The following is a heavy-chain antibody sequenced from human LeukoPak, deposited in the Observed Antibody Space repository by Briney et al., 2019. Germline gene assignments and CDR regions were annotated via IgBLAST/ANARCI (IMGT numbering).Heavy chain of an antibody. CDR3: ARQGSEIDY. CDR2: ISSSGDTI. V-gene: IGHV3-11*01. Sequence: GRTLRLSCAASRFTPSHYYMTWIRQAPGKGRERLSCISSSGDTIYYADSVKGRFTVSRDNAENSLYLQMSSLRAEDTAMYYCARQGSEIDYWGQGTLVTVSS. J-gene: IGHJ4*02. CDR1: RFTPSHYY.